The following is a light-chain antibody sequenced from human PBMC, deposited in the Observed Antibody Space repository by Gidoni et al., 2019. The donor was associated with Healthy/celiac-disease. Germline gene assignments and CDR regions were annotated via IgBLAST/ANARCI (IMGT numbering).Light chain of an antibody. J-gene: IGKJ1*01. CDR1: QSISSW. CDR3: QQYNSYTWT. CDR2: KAS. V-gene: IGKV1-5*03. Sequence: DIQMTQSPSTLSASVGDRVTITCLASQSISSWLAWYQQKPGKAPKLLIYKASSLESGVPSRFSGSGCGTEFTLTISSLQPDDFATYYCQQYNSYTWTLGQGTKVEIK.